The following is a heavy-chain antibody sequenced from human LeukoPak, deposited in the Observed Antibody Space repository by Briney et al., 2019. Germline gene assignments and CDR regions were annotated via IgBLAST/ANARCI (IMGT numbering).Heavy chain of an antibody. CDR2: VSGSAGNT. D-gene: IGHD4-23*01. V-gene: IGHV3-21*01. J-gene: IGHJ3*02. CDR3: ARGRWRQRDDAFDI. CDR1: GFTFRYYA. Sequence: PGGSLRLSCAASGFTFRYYAMSWVRQAPGRGLEWVSTVSGSAGNTYYADSVKGRFTISRDNAKNSLYLQMNSLRAEDTAVYYCARGRWRQRDDAFDIWGQGTMVTVSS.